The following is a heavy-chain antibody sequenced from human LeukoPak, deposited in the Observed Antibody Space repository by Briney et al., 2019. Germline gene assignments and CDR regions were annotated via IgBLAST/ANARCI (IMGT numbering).Heavy chain of an antibody. CDR2: ISGSGGST. Sequence: HPGGSLRLSCAASGFTFSSYAMSWFRQAPGKGLEWVSAISGSGGSTYYADSVKGRFTISRDNSKNTLYLQMNSLRAEDTAVYYGGKEDGYNSDFDYWGQGTLVTVSS. J-gene: IGHJ4*02. CDR1: GFTFSSYA. CDR3: GKEDGYNSDFDY. V-gene: IGHV3-23*01. D-gene: IGHD5-24*01.